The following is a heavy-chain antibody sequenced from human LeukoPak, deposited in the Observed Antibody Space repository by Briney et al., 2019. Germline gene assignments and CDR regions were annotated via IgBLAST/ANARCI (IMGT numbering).Heavy chain of an antibody. V-gene: IGHV5-51*01. CDR3: ASRTYYDFWTGYYNAFDI. Sequence: GESLKISCKGSGYSFTTYWIGWVRQMPGKGLEWMGIIYPGDSDTRFSPSFQGQVTISADKSISTAYLQWNSLKASDTAMYYCASRTYYDFWTGYYNAFDIWGQGTMVTVSS. CDR1: GYSFTTYW. J-gene: IGHJ3*02. D-gene: IGHD3-3*01. CDR2: IYPGDSDT.